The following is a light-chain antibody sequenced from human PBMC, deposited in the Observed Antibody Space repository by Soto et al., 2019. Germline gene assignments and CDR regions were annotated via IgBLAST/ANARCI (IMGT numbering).Light chain of an antibody. CDR2: GAS. Sequence: EIILTQSPASLSVSPGERATLSCRASQSVNNNLAWYQQKPGQAPRLLIYGASTRATGIPGRFRGSGSGTEFTHTITSLQSEDFAVYFCQQYNNVPPDTFGQGTKLEIK. V-gene: IGKV3-15*01. CDR1: QSVNNN. J-gene: IGKJ2*01. CDR3: QQYNNVPPDT.